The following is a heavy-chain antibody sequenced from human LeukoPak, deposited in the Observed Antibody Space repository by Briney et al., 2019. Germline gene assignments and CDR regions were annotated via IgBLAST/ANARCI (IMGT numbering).Heavy chain of an antibody. V-gene: IGHV3-7*03. CDR2: INSDGSYI. CDR3: VRDSSWNINNWYAGGFDC. D-gene: IGHD1-20*01. CDR1: GFTFSSHW. J-gene: IGHJ4*02. Sequence: GGSLRLSCAASGFTFSSHWMTWVRQAPGKGPEWVACINSDGSYIQYVDSVKGRFSISRDNAKNSLFLQMSSLRAEDTAMYYCVRDSSWNINNWYAGGFDCWGQGALVAVSS.